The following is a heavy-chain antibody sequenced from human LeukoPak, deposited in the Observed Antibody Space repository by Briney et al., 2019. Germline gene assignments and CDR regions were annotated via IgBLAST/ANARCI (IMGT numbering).Heavy chain of an antibody. J-gene: IGHJ6*03. Sequence: SETLSLTCTVSGDSISSYYWSWIRQPAGKGLEWIGRIYTSGSTNYNPSLKSRVTMSVDTSKNQFSLKLSSVTAADTAVYYCARGFGIAAAGIYYYYYMDVWGKGTTVTISS. V-gene: IGHV4-4*07. CDR2: IYTSGST. D-gene: IGHD6-13*01. CDR1: GDSISSYY. CDR3: ARGFGIAAAGIYYYYYMDV.